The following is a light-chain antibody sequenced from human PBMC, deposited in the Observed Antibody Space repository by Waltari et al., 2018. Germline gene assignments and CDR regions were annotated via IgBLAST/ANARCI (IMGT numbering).Light chain of an antibody. CDR3: QHYVRLPAT. CDR1: QSVSRT. J-gene: IGKJ1*01. CDR2: GAS. Sequence: IVLTQSPRTLSLPPGDRATLSCRASQSVSRTLAWYQQKPGQAPKLLLYGASIRATGIPDRFTGSGSGTDFSLTISSLEPEDFAIYFCQHYVRLPATFGQGTKVEIK. V-gene: IGKV3-20*01.